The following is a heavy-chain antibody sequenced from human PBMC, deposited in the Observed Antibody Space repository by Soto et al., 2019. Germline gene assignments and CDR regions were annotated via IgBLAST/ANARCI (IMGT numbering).Heavy chain of an antibody. D-gene: IGHD4-17*01. J-gene: IGHJ4*02. CDR3: ARLTGDYGYYFDF. Sequence: GESLKISCKGSGYTFANYWIGWVRQMPGKGLEWMGIIYLGDSNIRYSPSFQGQVTISADKSISTAYLQWSSLTASDTAMYYCARLTGDYGYYFDFWGQGTLVTVSS. CDR1: GYTFANYW. V-gene: IGHV5-51*01. CDR2: IYLGDSNI.